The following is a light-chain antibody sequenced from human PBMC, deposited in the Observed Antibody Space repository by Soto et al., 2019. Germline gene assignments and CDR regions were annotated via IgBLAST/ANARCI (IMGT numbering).Light chain of an antibody. CDR1: SSNIGTNF. V-gene: IGLV1-44*01. Sequence: QSVLTQPPSASGTPGQRVSISCSGSSSNIGTNFVDWYQQLPGTAPKLLIYSNNQRPSGVPARFSGSKSGTSASLAISGLQSEDEADYYCAAWDDSLIAYVFGSGTKAHRP. CDR2: SNN. J-gene: IGLJ1*01. CDR3: AAWDDSLIAYV.